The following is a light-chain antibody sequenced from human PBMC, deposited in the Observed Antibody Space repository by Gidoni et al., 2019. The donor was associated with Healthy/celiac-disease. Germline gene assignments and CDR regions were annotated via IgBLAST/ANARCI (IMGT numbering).Light chain of an antibody. J-gene: IGLJ2*01. Sequence: QPLPTQPPPVSGAPGQSVTIACTGSSSNIGAGYGVPWYQQLPGTAPKLLIYGSSNRPSGVPNRFSGSKSGTSASLAITGLQAEDEADYYCQSYDSSLSGVVFGGGTKLTVL. CDR2: GSS. CDR1: SSNIGAGYG. CDR3: QSYDSSLSGVV. V-gene: IGLV1-40*01.